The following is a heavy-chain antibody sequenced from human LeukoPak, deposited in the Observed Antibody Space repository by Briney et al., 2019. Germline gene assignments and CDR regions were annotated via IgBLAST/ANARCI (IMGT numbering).Heavy chain of an antibody. CDR1: RGTFSRCV. CDR2: IIPIFATA. J-gene: IGHJ4*02. CDR3: ARVAGSGSVPDY. Sequence: SVKMTCWVHRGTFSRCVIPWVRQPHGLAFGRLGGIIPIFATANYAQKFQGRVTVTADESTSTAYMELSSLRSEDTAVYYCARVAGSGSVPDYWGQGTLVTVSS. V-gene: IGHV1-69*01. D-gene: IGHD3-10*01.